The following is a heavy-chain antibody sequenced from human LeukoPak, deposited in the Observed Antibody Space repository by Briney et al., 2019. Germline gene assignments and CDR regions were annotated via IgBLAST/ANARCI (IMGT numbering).Heavy chain of an antibody. J-gene: IGHJ4*02. CDR3: VRQPDSARYGFDY. CDR2: IGSAGDT. V-gene: IGHV3-13*01. Sequence: GGSLRLSCVVSGFTFSNNDMHWVRQTTGKGLEWVSAIGSAGDTYYADSVKGRFTISRENAKQSLYLQMNSLRADGTAVYYCVRQPDSARYGFDYWGQGTQVTVSS. CDR1: GFTFSNND. D-gene: IGHD1-14*01.